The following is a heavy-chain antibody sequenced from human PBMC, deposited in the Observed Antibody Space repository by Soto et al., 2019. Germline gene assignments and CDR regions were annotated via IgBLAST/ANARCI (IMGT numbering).Heavy chain of an antibody. CDR1: GYTFTGYY. Sequence: ASVKVSCKASGYTFTGYYMHWVRQAPGQGLEWMGWINPNSGGTNYAQKFQGWVTMTRDTSISTAYMELSRLRSDDTAVYYCARNQPRGLSYSSAWYYFDYWGQGTMVTVSS. D-gene: IGHD6-19*01. CDR2: INPNSGGT. V-gene: IGHV1-2*04. J-gene: IGHJ4*02. CDR3: ARNQPRGLSYSSAWYYFDY.